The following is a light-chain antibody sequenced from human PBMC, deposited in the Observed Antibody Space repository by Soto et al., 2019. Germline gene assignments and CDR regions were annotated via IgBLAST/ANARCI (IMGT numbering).Light chain of an antibody. CDR3: QKDGSPFT. Sequence: EIVLTQSPGTLSLSPGERATLSCRASQSVSSSYLAWYQQKPGQAPRLLIYGASSRATSIPDRFSGSGSGTDFTLTISRLEPEDFAVYYCQKDGSPFTFGPGTKVDIK. J-gene: IGKJ3*01. CDR1: QSVSSSY. V-gene: IGKV3-20*01. CDR2: GAS.